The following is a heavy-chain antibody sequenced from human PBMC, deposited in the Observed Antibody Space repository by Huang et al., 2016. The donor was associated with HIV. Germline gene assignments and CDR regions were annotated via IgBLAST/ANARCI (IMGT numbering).Heavy chain of an antibody. CDR3: ATLPPVNYGRSGGRVRDY. D-gene: IGHD2-15*01. Sequence: QVQLVQSGAEVKKPGASVKVSCKASGYTFSNYDINWVRQAPGQGLEWRGWMNPNSGNTGYARKGQGRVTMTRSTSISTAYMELSRLRFEDTAVYYCATLPPVNYGRSGGRVRDYWGQGSLVTVSS. CDR1: GYTFSNYD. V-gene: IGHV1-8*01. J-gene: IGHJ4*02. CDR2: MNPNSGNT.